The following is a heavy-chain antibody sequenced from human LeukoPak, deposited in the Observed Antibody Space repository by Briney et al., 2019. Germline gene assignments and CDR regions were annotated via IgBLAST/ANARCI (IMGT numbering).Heavy chain of an antibody. CDR1: GYTFTSYY. V-gene: IGHV1-46*01. Sequence: RASVKVSCKASGYTFTSYYMHWVRQAPGQGLEWMGITNPSGGSTSYAQKFQGRVTMTRDMSTSTVYMELSSLRSEDTAVYYCARNPSPGYYYYYYMDVWGKGTTVTVSS. CDR3: ARNPSPGYYYYYYMDV. J-gene: IGHJ6*03. CDR2: TNPSGGST.